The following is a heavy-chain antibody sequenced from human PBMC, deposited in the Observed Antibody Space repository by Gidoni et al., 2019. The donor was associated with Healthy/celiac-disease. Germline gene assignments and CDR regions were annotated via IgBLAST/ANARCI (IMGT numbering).Heavy chain of an antibody. CDR1: GFTFSSYA. D-gene: IGHD6-19*01. Sequence: EVQLLESGGGLVQPGGSLRLSCAASGFTFSSYAMSWVRQAPGKGLEWVSAISGSGGSTYYADSVKGRFTISRDNSKNTLYLQMNSLRAEDTAVYYCAKGGSGWYGRYYYFDYWGQGTLVTVSS. CDR3: AKGGSGWYGRYYYFDY. J-gene: IGHJ4*02. CDR2: ISGSGGST. V-gene: IGHV3-23*01.